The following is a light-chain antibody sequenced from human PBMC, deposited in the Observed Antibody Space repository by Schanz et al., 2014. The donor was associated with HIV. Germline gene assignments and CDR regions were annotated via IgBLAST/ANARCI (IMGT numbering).Light chain of an antibody. J-gene: IGLJ3*02. V-gene: IGLV2-8*01. CDR1: SSDVGGYNY. CDR3: CSYAGRSTVV. CDR2: EVN. Sequence: QSALTQPPSASGSPGQSVAISCTGTSSDVGGYNYVAWYQQHPGKAPKLIIYEVNKRPSGVPNRFSGSKSGNTASLTVSGLQADDEADYYCCSYAGRSTVVFGGGTKLTVL.